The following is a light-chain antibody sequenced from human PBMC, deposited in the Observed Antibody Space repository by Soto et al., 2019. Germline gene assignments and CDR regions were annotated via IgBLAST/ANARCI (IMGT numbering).Light chain of an antibody. J-gene: IGLJ3*02. CDR2: KNN. Sequence: QSVLPQPPSASGTPGQRGTISCSGSSSNIGRNFVYWYQQLPGTAPKLLIYKNNQRPSGVPDRFSGSKSGPSASLAISGLRSEDEADYYCATWDASLSAWVFGGGTKVTVL. CDR3: ATWDASLSAWV. V-gene: IGLV1-47*01. CDR1: SSNIGRNF.